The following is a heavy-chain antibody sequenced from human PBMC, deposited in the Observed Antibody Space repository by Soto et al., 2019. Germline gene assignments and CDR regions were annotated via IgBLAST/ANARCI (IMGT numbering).Heavy chain of an antibody. D-gene: IGHD3-3*01. CDR1: GFTFRSHW. CDR2: ISSNGSTT. CDR3: VRDGPDYDFWSGYPFDY. V-gene: IGHV3-74*01. J-gene: IGHJ4*02. Sequence: EVQLVESGGGSVQSGGSLRLSCVASGFTFRSHWMHWVRQFPGKGLVWVSRISSNGSTTNYADAVKGRFSISRDNSKNTLYLQMDSLGPEDTAVYYCVRDGPDYDFWSGYPFDYWGQGTLVAVSA.